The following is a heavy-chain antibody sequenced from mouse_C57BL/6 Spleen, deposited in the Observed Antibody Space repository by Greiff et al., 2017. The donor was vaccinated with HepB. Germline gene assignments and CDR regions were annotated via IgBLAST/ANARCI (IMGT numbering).Heavy chain of an antibody. D-gene: IGHD4-1*01. CDR2: ISDGGSYT. CDR1: GFTFSSYA. CDR3: ATYWGGYFDY. Sequence: EVKLMESGGGLVKPGGSLKLSCAASGFTFSSYAMSWVRQTPEKRLEWVATISDGGSYTYYPDNVKGRFTISRDNAKNNLYLQMSHLKSEDTAMYYCATYWGGYFDYWGQGTTLTVSS. V-gene: IGHV5-4*03. J-gene: IGHJ2*01.